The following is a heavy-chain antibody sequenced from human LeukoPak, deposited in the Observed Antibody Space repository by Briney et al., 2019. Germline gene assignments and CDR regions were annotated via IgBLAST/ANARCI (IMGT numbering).Heavy chain of an antibody. J-gene: IGHJ4*02. CDR2: ITGSGGST. CDR3: AKGIPYSSGWYGNFLPDY. CDR1: GFTFSNYG. V-gene: IGHV3-23*01. D-gene: IGHD6-19*01. Sequence: GGSLRLSCAASGFTFSNYGLSWVRQAPGKGLEWVSGITGSGGSTYYADSVKGRFTISRDNSKNTLYLQMNSLRAEDTAIYYCAKGIPYSSGWYGNFLPDYWGQGTLVTVSS.